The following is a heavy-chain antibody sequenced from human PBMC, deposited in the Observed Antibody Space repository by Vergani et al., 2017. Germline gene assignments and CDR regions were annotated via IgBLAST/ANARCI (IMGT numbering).Heavy chain of an antibody. CDR1: GFTFSSFG. CDR3: AKTRDTVVTLPPLDS. CDR2: ISYDGSEK. V-gene: IGHV3-30*18. J-gene: IGHJ4*02. Sequence: QLVESGGGVVQPGRSLRLSCAASGFTFSSFGLHCVRQAPGRGLEWVAGISYDGSEKFYADSVKGRVTSSRDNSKNTVDLQLSSLRPEDTAVYFCAKTRDTVVTLPPLDSWGLGALVTVSS. D-gene: IGHD4-23*01.